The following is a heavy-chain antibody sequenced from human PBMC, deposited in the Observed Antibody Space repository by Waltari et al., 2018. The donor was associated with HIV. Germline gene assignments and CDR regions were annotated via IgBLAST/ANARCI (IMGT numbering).Heavy chain of an antibody. J-gene: IGHJ4*02. D-gene: IGHD3-22*01. CDR1: GGSISSSSYY. Sequence: QLQLQESGPGLVKPSETLSLTCTVSGGSISSSSYYWGWIRQPPGKGLEWIGSIYYSGVTYYNPALKIRVTISVDTSKNQFSLKLSSVTAADTAVYYCARRSYYDSSGYYCDYWGQGTLVTVSS. CDR2: IYYSGVT. V-gene: IGHV4-39*01. CDR3: ARRSYYDSSGYYCDY.